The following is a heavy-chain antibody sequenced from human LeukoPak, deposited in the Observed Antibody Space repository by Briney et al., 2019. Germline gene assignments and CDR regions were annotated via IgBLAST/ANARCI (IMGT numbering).Heavy chain of an antibody. CDR2: IYYSGST. D-gene: IGHD2-15*01. CDR3: ARSVSCSGGSCYYNWFDP. V-gene: IGHV4-31*03. J-gene: IGHJ5*02. Sequence: SETLSLTCTVSGGSISSGGYYWSWIRQHPGKGLEWIGYIYYSGSTYYNPSLKSRVTISVDTSKNQFSLKLSSVTAADTAVYYCARSVSCSGGSCYYNWFDPWGQGTPVTVSS. CDR1: GGSISSGGYY.